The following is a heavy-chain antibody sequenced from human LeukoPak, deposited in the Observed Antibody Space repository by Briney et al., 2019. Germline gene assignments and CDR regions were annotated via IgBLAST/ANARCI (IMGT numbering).Heavy chain of an antibody. J-gene: IGHJ4*02. Sequence: PGGSLRLSCAASGFTFSSYGMHWVRQAPGKGLEWVAVISYDGSNKYYADSVKGRFTISRDNSKNTLYLQMNSLRAEDTAVYYCAKDHPLGYFDYWGQGTLVTVSS. V-gene: IGHV3-30*18. CDR2: ISYDGSNK. CDR1: GFTFSSYG. CDR3: AKDHPLGYFDY.